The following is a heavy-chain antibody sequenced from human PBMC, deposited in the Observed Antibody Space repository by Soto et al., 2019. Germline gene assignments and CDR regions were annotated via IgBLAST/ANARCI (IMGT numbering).Heavy chain of an antibody. D-gene: IGHD2-2*01. CDR3: ARDRYCSSTSCPIDFDY. V-gene: IGHV1-69*04. Sequence: SVKVSCKASGGTFSSYTISWVRQAPGQGLEWMGRIIPILGIANYAQKFQGRVTITADKSTSTAYMELSSLRSEDTAVYYCARDRYCSSTSCPIDFDYWGQGTLVTVSS. CDR1: GGTFSSYT. CDR2: IIPILGIA. J-gene: IGHJ4*02.